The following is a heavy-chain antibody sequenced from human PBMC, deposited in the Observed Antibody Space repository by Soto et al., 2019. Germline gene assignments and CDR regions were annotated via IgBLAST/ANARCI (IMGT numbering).Heavy chain of an antibody. CDR3: ARDVTRYSSSWYLGYYGMDV. J-gene: IGHJ6*02. Sequence: GGSLRLSCAASGFTFSSYSMNWVRQAPGKGLEWVSSISSSSSYIYYADSVKGRFTISRDNAKNSLYLQMNSLRAEDTAVYYRARDVTRYSSSWYLGYYGMDVWGQGTTVTVSS. V-gene: IGHV3-21*01. CDR1: GFTFSSYS. CDR2: ISSSSSYI. D-gene: IGHD6-13*01.